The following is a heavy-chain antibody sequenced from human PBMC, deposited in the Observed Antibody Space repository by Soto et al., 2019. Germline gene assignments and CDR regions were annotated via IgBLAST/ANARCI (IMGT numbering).Heavy chain of an antibody. CDR3: ARADRTLVTSYGLDV. J-gene: IGHJ6*02. CDR1: GVSFSGFY. CDR2: INHSGTT. D-gene: IGHD2-21*02. Sequence: PSETLSLTCAVSGVSFSGFYWTWIRQPPGEGLEWIGEINHSGTTNFNPSLRSRLTISLNSSKKHSSFKQTSTTAADAAVYYCARADRTLVTSYGLDVWGQGTTVTVSS. V-gene: IGHV4-34*01.